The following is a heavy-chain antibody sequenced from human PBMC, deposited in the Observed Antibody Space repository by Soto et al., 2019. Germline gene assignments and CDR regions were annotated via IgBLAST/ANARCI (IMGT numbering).Heavy chain of an antibody. CDR1: DSISTYY. CDR2: IYYLGRT. Sequence: PSETLSLTCTVDSISTYYWNWIRQTPGKGLEWIGYIYYLGRTNYNRSLKSRVTISIDMSKNQFSLRLNSVTAADTAVYYCARETYGDYVGYFDPWGQGILVTVSS. CDR3: ARETYGDYVGYFDP. J-gene: IGHJ4*02. V-gene: IGHV4-59*12. D-gene: IGHD4-17*01.